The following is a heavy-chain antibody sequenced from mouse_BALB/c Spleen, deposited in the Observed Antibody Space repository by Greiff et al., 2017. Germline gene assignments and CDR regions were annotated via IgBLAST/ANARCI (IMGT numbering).Heavy chain of an antibody. V-gene: IGHV2-9-2*01. CDR1: GFSLTSYD. D-gene: IGHD2-2*01. Sequence: QVHVKQSGPGLVAPSQSLSITCTVSGFSLTSYDISWIRQPPGKGLEWLGVIWTGGGTNYNSAFMSRLSISKDNSKSQVFLKMNSLQTDDTAIYYCVRDEIYYGYDYWGQGTSVTVSS. CDR3: VRDEIYYGYDY. CDR2: IWTGGGT. J-gene: IGHJ4*01.